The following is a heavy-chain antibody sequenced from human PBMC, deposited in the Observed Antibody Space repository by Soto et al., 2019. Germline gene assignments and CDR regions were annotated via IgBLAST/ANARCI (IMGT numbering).Heavy chain of an antibody. J-gene: IGHJ4*02. D-gene: IGHD2-15*01. CDR1: GGSISSSSYY. Sequence: QLQLQESGPGLVKPSETLSLTCTVSGGSISSSSYYWGWIRQPPGKGLEWIGSIYYSGSTYYNPSLKSRVTISVDTSKNQFSPKLSSVTAADTAVYYCARQEGYCSGGSCYPLLDYWGQGTLVTVSS. V-gene: IGHV4-39*01. CDR2: IYYSGST. CDR3: ARQEGYCSGGSCYPLLDY.